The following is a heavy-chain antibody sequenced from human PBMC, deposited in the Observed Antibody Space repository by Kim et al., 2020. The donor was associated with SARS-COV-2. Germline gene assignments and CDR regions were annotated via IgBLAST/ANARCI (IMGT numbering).Heavy chain of an antibody. V-gene: IGHV3-48*02. D-gene: IGHD3-16*01. CDR2: ISSSSSTI. CDR3: ARDLTDSLIYYYYYGMDV. J-gene: IGHJ6*02. Sequence: GGSLRLSCAASGFTFSSYSMNWVRQAPGKGLEWVSYISSSSSTIYYADSVKGRFTISRDNAKNSLYLQMNSLRDEDTAVYYCARDLTDSLIYYYYYGMDVWGQGTTVTVSS. CDR1: GFTFSSYS.